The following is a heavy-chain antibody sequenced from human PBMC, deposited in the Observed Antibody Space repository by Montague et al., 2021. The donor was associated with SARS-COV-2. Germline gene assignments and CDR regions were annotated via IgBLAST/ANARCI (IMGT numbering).Heavy chain of an antibody. CDR3: AGEDRWNWFDP. CDR1: GGSISSDY. Sequence: SETLSLTCSVSGGSISSDYWSWIRQSPGKGLEWIGYIYYRGTTNYNPSLKSRVTFSVDTSKNQFSLELISVTAADTAVYFCAGEDRWNWFDPWGQGVLVTVSS. J-gene: IGHJ5*02. V-gene: IGHV4-59*01. D-gene: IGHD5-24*01. CDR2: IYYRGTT.